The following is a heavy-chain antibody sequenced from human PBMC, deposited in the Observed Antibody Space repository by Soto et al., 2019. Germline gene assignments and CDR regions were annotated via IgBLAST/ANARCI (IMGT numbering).Heavy chain of an antibody. CDR2: IIPILGIA. Sequence: ASVKVSCKASGGTFSSYTISWVRQAPGQGLEWMGRIIPILGIANYALKFQGRVTITADKSTSTAYMELSSLRSEDTAVYYCARGRATDPSRPYDAFDIWGQGTMVTVSS. CDR1: GGTFSSYT. CDR3: ARGRATDPSRPYDAFDI. J-gene: IGHJ3*02. D-gene: IGHD1-26*01. V-gene: IGHV1-69*02.